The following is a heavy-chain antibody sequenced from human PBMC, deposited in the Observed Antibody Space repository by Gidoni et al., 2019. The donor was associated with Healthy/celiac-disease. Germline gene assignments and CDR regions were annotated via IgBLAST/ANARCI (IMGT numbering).Heavy chain of an antibody. D-gene: IGHD3-22*01. CDR3: ARDGFRVGDYYSPDFDY. CDR2: IRSSGSTI. V-gene: IGHV3-11*01. J-gene: IGHJ4*02. Sequence: QVQLVESGGGLVKPGGSLRLSCSASGFTFSDYYMSWIRQAPGKGLEWVSYIRSSGSTISYPDSVKGRFTIPRDTAKTSLYLQMNSLRAEDTALYYCARDGFRVGDYYSPDFDYWGQGTLVTVSS. CDR1: GFTFSDYY.